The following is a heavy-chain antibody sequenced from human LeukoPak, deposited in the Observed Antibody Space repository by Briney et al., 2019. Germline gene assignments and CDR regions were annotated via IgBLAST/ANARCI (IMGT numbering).Heavy chain of an antibody. Sequence: GGSLRLSCLTSGFTLSTNAMSWVRQAPGKGLEWISGISGSGASTYYADSVKGRFTISRDDSRKTLYLQMNSLRAEDTAVYYCVSFYETYWGRGTLVTVSS. CDR3: VSFYETY. D-gene: IGHD2/OR15-2a*01. CDR1: GFTLSTNA. CDR2: ISGSGAST. J-gene: IGHJ4*02. V-gene: IGHV3-23*01.